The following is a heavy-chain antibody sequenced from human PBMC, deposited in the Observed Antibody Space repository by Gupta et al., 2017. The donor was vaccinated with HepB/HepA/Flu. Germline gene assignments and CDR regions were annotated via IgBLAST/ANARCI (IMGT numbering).Heavy chain of an antibody. CDR2: IIPIFGTA. J-gene: IGHJ6*03. V-gene: IGHV1-69*06. CDR3: ARDTRGYCSSTSCYRVGYYMDV. CDR1: GGTFSSYA. Sequence: QVQLVQSGAEVKKPGSSVKVSCKASGGTFSSYAISWVRQAPGQGLEWMGGIIPIFGTANYAQKFQGRVTITADKSTSTAYMELSSLRSEDTAVYYCARDTRGYCSSTSCYRVGYYMDVWGKGTTVTVAS. D-gene: IGHD2-2*01.